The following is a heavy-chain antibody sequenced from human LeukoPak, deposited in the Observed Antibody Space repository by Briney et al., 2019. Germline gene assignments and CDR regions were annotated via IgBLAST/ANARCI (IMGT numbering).Heavy chain of an antibody. V-gene: IGHV1-46*01. J-gene: IGHJ6*03. Sequence: ASVKVSCKASGYTFTSYYMHWVRQAPGQGLEWMGIINPSGGSTSYAQKFQGRVTMTRDTSTSTVYMELSSLRSEDTAVYYCARDGDNIVVVPAAINYYYYMDVWGKGTTVTISS. CDR3: ARDGDNIVVVPAAINYYYYMDV. D-gene: IGHD2-2*01. CDR2: INPSGGST. CDR1: GYTFTSYY.